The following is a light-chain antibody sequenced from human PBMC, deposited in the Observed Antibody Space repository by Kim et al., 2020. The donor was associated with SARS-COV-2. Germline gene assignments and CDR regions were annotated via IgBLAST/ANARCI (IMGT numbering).Light chain of an antibody. CDR1: QSINTY. CDR2: AAS. Sequence: DIQMTQSPSSLAASVGDRVTIACRASQSINTYLNWYQQKPGKAPKLLIYAASTLQSGVPSRFSGSGSGTDFTLTISSLQPEDFATYYCQHYNGYPLTFGGGTKVDIK. V-gene: IGKV1-39*01. CDR3: QHYNGYPLT. J-gene: IGKJ4*01.